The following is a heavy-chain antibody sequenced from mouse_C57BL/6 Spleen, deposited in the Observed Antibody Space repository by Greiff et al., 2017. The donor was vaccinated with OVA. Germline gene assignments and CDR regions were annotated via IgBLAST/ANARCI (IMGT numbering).Heavy chain of an antibody. CDR1: GFSLTSYA. CDR3: ARKRGDYYGSKNWYFDV. D-gene: IGHD1-1*01. CDR2: IWTGGGT. J-gene: IGHJ1*03. V-gene: IGHV2-9-1*01. Sequence: VMLVESGPGLVAPSQSLSITCTVSGFSLTSYAISWVRQPPGKGLEWLGVIWTGGGTNYNSALKSRLSISKDNSKSQVFLKMNSLQTDDTARYYCARKRGDYYGSKNWYFDVWGTGTTVTVSS.